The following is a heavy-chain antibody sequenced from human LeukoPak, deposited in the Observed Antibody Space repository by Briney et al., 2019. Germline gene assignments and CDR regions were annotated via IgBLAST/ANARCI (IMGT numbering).Heavy chain of an antibody. D-gene: IGHD5-18*01. Sequence: SETLSLTCTVSGGSISSGSYYWSWIRQPPGKGLEWIGYIYYSGSTNYNPSPKSRVTISVDTSKNQFSLKLSSVTAADTAVYFCARTTEGGYTYDYFYYYYMDVWGKGTTVTISS. J-gene: IGHJ6*03. CDR2: IYYSGST. V-gene: IGHV4-61*01. CDR1: GGSISSGSYY. CDR3: ARTTEGGYTYDYFYYYYMDV.